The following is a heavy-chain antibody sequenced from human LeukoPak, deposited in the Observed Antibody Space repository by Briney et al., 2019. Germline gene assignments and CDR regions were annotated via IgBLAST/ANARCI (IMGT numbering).Heavy chain of an antibody. CDR1: GGSISNYY. V-gene: IGHV4-59*04. J-gene: IGHJ5*02. CDR2: IYYSGST. CDR3: ARDENGYVWGSFRA. Sequence: SETLSLTCTVSGGSISNYYWGWIRQAPGKGLEWIGSIYYSGSTYYNPSLESRVTMSLDTSKNQFSLKLSSVTAADTAVYYCARDENGYVWGSFRAWGQGTLVTVSS. D-gene: IGHD3-16*02.